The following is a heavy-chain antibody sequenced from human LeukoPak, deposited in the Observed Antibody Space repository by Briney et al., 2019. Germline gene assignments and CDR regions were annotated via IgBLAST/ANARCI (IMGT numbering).Heavy chain of an antibody. V-gene: IGHV1-2*02. Sequence: APVKVSCKPSGYTFTGYYMHWVRQAPGQGLEWMGWINPNSGGTNYAQKFQGRVTMTRDTSISTAYMELSRLRSDDTAVYYCASHDYDFWSGLDYWGQGTLVTVSS. CDR2: INPNSGGT. J-gene: IGHJ4*02. CDR3: ASHDYDFWSGLDY. D-gene: IGHD3-3*01. CDR1: GYTFTGYY.